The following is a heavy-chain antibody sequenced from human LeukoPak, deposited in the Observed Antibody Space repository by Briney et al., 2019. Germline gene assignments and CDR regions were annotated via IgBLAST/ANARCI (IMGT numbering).Heavy chain of an antibody. D-gene: IGHD3-10*01. CDR3: AKDRDYYGSGSYMRYCMDV. CDR1: GFTFSSYG. J-gene: IGHJ6*03. CDR2: IRYDGSNK. Sequence: PGGSLRLSCAASGFTFSSYGMHWVRQAPGKGLEWVAFIRYDGSNKYYADSVKGRFTISRDNSKNTLYLQMNSLRAEDTAVYYCAKDRDYYGSGSYMRYCMDVWGKGTTVTISS. V-gene: IGHV3-30*02.